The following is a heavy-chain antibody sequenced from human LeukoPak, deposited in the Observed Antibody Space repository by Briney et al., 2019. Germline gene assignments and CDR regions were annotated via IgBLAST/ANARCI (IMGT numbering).Heavy chain of an antibody. CDR2: ISGGGGTT. Sequence: GGSLRLSCAASGFTFSSYAMSWVRQAPGKGLEWVSGISGGGGTTYYADSVKGRFTISRDNSKNTLYLHMNSLRAEDTAVYYCARDSTRFDYWGQGTLVTVSS. J-gene: IGHJ4*02. CDR3: ARDSTRFDY. V-gene: IGHV3-23*01. CDR1: GFTFSSYA.